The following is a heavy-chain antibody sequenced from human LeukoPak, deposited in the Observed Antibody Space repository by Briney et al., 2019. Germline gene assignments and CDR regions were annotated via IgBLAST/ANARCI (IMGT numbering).Heavy chain of an antibody. Sequence: ASVKVSCKVSGYTLTELSMHWVRQAPGKGLEWMGGFDPEDGETIYAQKFQGRVTMTEDTFTDTAYMELSSLRSEDTAVYYCATGGLRYFGVFDPWGQGTLVTVSS. D-gene: IGHD3-9*01. CDR3: ATGGLRYFGVFDP. CDR1: GYTLTELS. V-gene: IGHV1-24*01. CDR2: FDPEDGET. J-gene: IGHJ5*02.